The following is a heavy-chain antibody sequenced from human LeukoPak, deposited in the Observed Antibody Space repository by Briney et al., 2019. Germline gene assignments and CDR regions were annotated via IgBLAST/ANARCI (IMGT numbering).Heavy chain of an antibody. CDR2: IYSGGST. V-gene: IGHV3-53*01. D-gene: IGHD2-15*01. Sequence: PGGSLRLSCAASGFTVSSNYMSWVRQAPGKGLEWVSVIYSGGSTYYADSVKGRFTISRDNSKNTLYLQMNSLRAEDTAMYYCARDGSGGAYAWFDPWGQGTLVTVSS. CDR1: GFTVSSNY. CDR3: ARDGSGGAYAWFDP. J-gene: IGHJ5*02.